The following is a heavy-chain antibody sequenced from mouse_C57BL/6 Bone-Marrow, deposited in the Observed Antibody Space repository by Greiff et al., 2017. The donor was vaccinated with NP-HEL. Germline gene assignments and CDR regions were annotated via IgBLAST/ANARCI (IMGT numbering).Heavy chain of an antibody. V-gene: IGHV14-3*01. CDR2: IDPANGNT. J-gene: IGHJ3*01. CDR3: ASPIYYDYSWFAY. D-gene: IGHD2-4*01. CDR1: GFNIKNTY. Sequence: VQLQQSVAELVRPGASVKLSCTASGFNIKNTYMHWVKQRPEQGLEWIGRIDPANGNTKYAPKFQGKATITADTSSNTAYLQLSSRTSEDTAIYYCASPIYYDYSWFAYWGQGTLVTVSA.